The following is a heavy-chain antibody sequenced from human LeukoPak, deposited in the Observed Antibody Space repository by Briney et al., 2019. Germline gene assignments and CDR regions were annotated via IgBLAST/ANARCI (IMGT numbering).Heavy chain of an antibody. CDR3: ARDTYIGHGDYDSSGYYYGWFDP. D-gene: IGHD3-22*01. J-gene: IGHJ5*02. V-gene: IGHV3-33*08. Sequence: PGGSLRLSCAASGFTFSSYYMPWVRQAPGKGLEWVSVICCGGSNNYYADSVKGRFTISRDNSKNTLYLQMNSLRAEDTAVYYCARDTYIGHGDYDSSGYYYGWFDPWGQGTLVTVSS. CDR2: ICCGGSNN. CDR1: GFTFSSYY.